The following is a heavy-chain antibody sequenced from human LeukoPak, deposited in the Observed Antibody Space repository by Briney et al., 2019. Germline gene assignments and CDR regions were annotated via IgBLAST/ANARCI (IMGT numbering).Heavy chain of an antibody. V-gene: IGHV3-23*01. CDR3: AKDGYYSSANHFARLHFDL. Sequence: PGGSLRLSCEASGFTFNAHAMNWVRQAPGKGLEWVSVISGDGRDTNYANPVKGRFTISRDNAKNAVFLQMDSLRVEDTAMYYCAKDGYYSSANHFARLHFDLWGRGTLVTVSS. J-gene: IGHJ2*01. D-gene: IGHD3-10*01. CDR2: ISGDGRDT. CDR1: GFTFNAHA.